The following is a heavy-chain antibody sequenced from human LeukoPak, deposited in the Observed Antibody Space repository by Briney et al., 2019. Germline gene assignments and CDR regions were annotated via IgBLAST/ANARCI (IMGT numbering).Heavy chain of an antibody. CDR2: IYYSGST. CDR3: ASDYDSSGYYYV. D-gene: IGHD3-22*01. V-gene: IGHV4-59*08. CDR1: GDSISSYY. Sequence: SEALSLTCTVSGDSISSYYWSWIRQPPGKGLEWIGDIYYSGSTNYNPSLKSRVSISVDTSKNQVSLKLSSVTAADTAIYYCASDYDSSGYYYVWGQGALVTVSS. J-gene: IGHJ4*02.